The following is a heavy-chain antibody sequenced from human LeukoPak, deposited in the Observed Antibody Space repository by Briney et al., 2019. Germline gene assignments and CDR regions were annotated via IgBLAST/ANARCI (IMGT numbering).Heavy chain of an antibody. J-gene: IGHJ1*01. V-gene: IGHV5-51*01. D-gene: IGHD6-19*01. CDR1: GSIFTSYW. Sequence: GESLQISCQGSGSIFTSYWIGWVRQVPGKGLEWMGIIYPGDSDTRYSPSFQGQVTISADKSINTAYLQWSSLKASDTAMYYCARSYGSGGFEYFNYWGQGTLVTVSS. CDR3: ARSYGSGGFEYFNY. CDR2: IYPGDSDT.